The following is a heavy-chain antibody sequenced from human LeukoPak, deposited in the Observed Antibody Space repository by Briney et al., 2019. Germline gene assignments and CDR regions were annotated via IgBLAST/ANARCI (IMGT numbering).Heavy chain of an antibody. CDR2: ISTYNGNT. V-gene: IGHV1-18*01. Sequence: ASVKVSCKASGYILTTYDISWVRQAPGQGLEWMGWISTYNGNTNYAQNLRGRVTMTTDTSTSTAYMEVRSLRSDDTAVYYCARGSGSSTYGMDVWGQGTTVTVSS. CDR1: GYILTTYD. CDR3: ARGSGSSTYGMDV. D-gene: IGHD1-26*01. J-gene: IGHJ6*02.